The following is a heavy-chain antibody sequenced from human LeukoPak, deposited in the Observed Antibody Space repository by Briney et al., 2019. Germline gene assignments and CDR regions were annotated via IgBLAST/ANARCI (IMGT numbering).Heavy chain of an antibody. CDR2: ISYDGSNK. CDR1: GFTFSSYA. CDR3: ARDPDSSGYYRYYFDY. J-gene: IGHJ4*02. V-gene: IGHV3-30-3*01. Sequence: GGSLRLSCAASGFTFSSYAMHWVRQAPGKGLEWVAVISYDGSNKYYADSVKGRFTISRDNSKNTLYLQMNNLRAEDTAVYYCARDPDSSGYYRYYFDYWGQGTLVTVSS. D-gene: IGHD3-22*01.